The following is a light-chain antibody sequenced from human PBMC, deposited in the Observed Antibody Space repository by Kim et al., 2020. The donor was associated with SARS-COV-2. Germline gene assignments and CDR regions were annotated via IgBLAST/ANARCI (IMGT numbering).Light chain of an antibody. CDR3: QAWDSSTAVV. CDR2: QDS. J-gene: IGLJ2*01. Sequence: SYELTQSPSVSVSPGQTASITCSGDKLGDKYACWYQQKPGQSPVLVIYQDSKRPSGIPERFSGSNSGNTATLTISGTQAMDEADYYCQAWDSSTAVVFGG. CDR1: KLGDKY. V-gene: IGLV3-1*01.